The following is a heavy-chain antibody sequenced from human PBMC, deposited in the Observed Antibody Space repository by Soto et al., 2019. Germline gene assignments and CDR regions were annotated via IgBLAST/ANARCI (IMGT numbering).Heavy chain of an antibody. CDR2: IYYSGTT. V-gene: IGHV4-28*01. D-gene: IGHD2-2*01. J-gene: IGHJ4*02. Sequence: PSETLSLNGAVSGFSIGSNNWWGCIRQPPGKGLEWIGNIYYSGTTQFNPSLKSRVTMSIDGAGNQFSLRLSSVTAADTAVYYCARKERKPAAIWNWGQGTLVTVSS. CDR3: ARKERKPAAIWN. CDR1: GFSIGSNNW.